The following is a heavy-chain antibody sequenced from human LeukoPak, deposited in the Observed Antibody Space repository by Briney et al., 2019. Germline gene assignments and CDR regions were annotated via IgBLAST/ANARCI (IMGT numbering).Heavy chain of an antibody. CDR1: GFTFSSHA. CDR3: AKDFLGSIPDAFDV. Sequence: GGSLRLSCAASGFTFSSHAMSWVRQAQGKGLEWVSGISGSGGNTYYADSVKGRFTISRDNSKNTLWLQMNSLTAEDTAIYHCAKDFLGSIPDAFDVWGQGTMVTVSS. V-gene: IGHV3-23*01. CDR2: ISGSGGNT. D-gene: IGHD1-26*01. J-gene: IGHJ3*01.